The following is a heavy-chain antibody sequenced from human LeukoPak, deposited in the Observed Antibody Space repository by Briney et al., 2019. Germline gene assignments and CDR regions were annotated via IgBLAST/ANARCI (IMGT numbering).Heavy chain of an antibody. V-gene: IGHV3-23*01. Sequence: GGSLRLSCAASGFTFSSYAMSWVRQAPGKGLEWVSAISGSGGSTYYADSVKGRFTISRDNSKNTLYPQMNSLRAEDTAVYYCAKDRIAARPIYYYGMDVWGQGTTVTVSS. CDR2: ISGSGGST. CDR1: GFTFSSYA. CDR3: AKDRIAARPIYYYGMDV. D-gene: IGHD6-6*01. J-gene: IGHJ6*02.